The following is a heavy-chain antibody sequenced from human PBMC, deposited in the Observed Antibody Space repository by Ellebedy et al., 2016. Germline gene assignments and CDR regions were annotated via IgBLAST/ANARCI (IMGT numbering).Heavy chain of an antibody. D-gene: IGHD3-10*01. J-gene: IGHJ5*02. CDR3: ARRMGSDWFDP. V-gene: IGHV5-51*01. CDR2: IYPGDSDT. Sequence: GGSLRLXXKGSGYSFTSYWIGWVRQMPGKGLEWMGIIYPGDSDTRYSPSFQGQVTISADKSISTAYLQWSSLKASDTAMYYCARRMGSDWFDPWGQGTLVTVSS. CDR1: GYSFTSYW.